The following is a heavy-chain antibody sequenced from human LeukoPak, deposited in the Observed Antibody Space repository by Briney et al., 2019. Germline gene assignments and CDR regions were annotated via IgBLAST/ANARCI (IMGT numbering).Heavy chain of an antibody. CDR1: GYTFTSYY. CDR3: AREGELLGAFDV. V-gene: IGHV1-46*04. CDR2: INSAGGST. J-gene: IGHJ3*01. D-gene: IGHD1-26*01. Sequence: ASVKVSCKASGYTFTSYYIHWVRQAPGQGLEWMGIINSAGGSTSYAQKLQGRVTMTRDTSTSTVYMQLSSLRSEDTAVYYCAREGELLGAFDVWGQRTMVTVSS.